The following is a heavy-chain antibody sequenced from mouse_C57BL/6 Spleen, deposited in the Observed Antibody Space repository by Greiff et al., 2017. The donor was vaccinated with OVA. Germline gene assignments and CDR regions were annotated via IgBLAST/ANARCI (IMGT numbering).Heavy chain of an antibody. Sequence: EVKLVESGAELVKPGASVKLSCTASGFTITDYYMHWVKQRTEQGLEWIGRIDPEDGETKYDPKFQGKATITAYTSSNTAYLQLSSLTSDDTAVYYCARLYYSKDFDYWGQGATLTVSS. V-gene: IGHV14-2*01. J-gene: IGHJ2*01. CDR1: GFTITDYY. D-gene: IGHD2-5*01. CDR3: ARLYYSKDFDY. CDR2: IDPEDGET.